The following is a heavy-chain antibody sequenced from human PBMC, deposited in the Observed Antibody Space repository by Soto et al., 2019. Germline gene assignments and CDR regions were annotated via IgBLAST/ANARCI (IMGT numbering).Heavy chain of an antibody. CDR1: GIMSSGYG. J-gene: IGHJ4*02. V-gene: IGHV1-69*09. Sequence: QEQVVQSGPAMKEPGSSVKVSCRASGIMSSGYGFSWVRQAPGQGLEWVGRINPILDSTHYAQNLQGRVSITVAKSTDTAYLEVTSLRLEDTAIYFCATMRRARLDSWGRGTVVTGSS. CDR2: INPILDST. CDR3: ATMRRARLDS.